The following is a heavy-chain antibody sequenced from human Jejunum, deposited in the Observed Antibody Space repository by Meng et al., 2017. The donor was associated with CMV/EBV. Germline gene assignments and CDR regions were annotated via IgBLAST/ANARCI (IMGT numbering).Heavy chain of an antibody. CDR2: ICTSRED. D-gene: IGHD5-12*01. J-gene: IGHJ5*02. V-gene: IGHV4-4*02. CDR1: DSVSGDTW. CDR3: AKVRKGCSRTGYDLDP. Sequence: DSVSGDTWWTWVSQRPRKRRKWIGAICTSREDKCITYVRSRGNISSDKSKNQFSLNLNSVTAADTGVYYCAKVRKGCSRTGYDLDPWGQGTLVTVSS.